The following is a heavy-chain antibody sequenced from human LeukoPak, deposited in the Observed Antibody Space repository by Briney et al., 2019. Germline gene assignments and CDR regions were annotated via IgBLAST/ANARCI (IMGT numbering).Heavy chain of an antibody. CDR2: INPSGGST. V-gene: IGHV1-46*01. J-gene: IGHJ4*02. D-gene: IGHD6-13*01. CDR1: GGTFSSYA. CDR3: ARDRGSSWSFDY. Sequence: GASVKVSCKASGGTFSSYAISWVRQAPGQGLEWMGIINPSGGSTSYAQKFQGRVTMTRDTSTSTVYMELSSLRSEDTAVYYCARDRGSSWSFDYWGQGTLVTVSS.